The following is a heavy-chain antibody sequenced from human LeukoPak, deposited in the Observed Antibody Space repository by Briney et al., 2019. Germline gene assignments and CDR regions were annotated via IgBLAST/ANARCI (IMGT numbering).Heavy chain of an antibody. CDR1: GFIFTNYA. V-gene: IGHV3-23*01. CDR2: FSASGGRP. Sequence: GGSLSLFCAVSGFIFTNYAMRWVRQAPGEGVEWVSAFSASGGRPFSAVSVPGRFTISRDNSKNPLYLQMNTLLAEDTAVYYSAKGYSSGTYFLDSWGQGTLVTVSS. CDR3: AKGYSSGTYFLDS. D-gene: IGHD3-10*01. J-gene: IGHJ4*02.